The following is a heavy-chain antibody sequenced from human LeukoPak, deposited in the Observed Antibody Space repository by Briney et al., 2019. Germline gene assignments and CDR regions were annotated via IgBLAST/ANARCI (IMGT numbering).Heavy chain of an antibody. CDR1: GGSISSGTYY. V-gene: IGHV4-61*02. J-gene: IGHJ3*02. CDR2: IYTSGST. D-gene: IGHD3-3*01. CDR3: ARDKATDFWSGYASYDAFDI. Sequence: SQTLSLTCTVSGGSISSGTYYWRWIRQPAGKGLEWIGRIYTSGSTNYNPSLKSRVTISVDTSKNQFPLKLSSVTAADTAVYYCARDKATDFWSGYASYDAFDIWGQGTMVTVSS.